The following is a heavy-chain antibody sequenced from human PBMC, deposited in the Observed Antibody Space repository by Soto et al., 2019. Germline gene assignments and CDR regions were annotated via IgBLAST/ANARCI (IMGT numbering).Heavy chain of an antibody. D-gene: IGHD2-15*01. CDR3: AREGGVVDNYYYGMDV. CDR1: GGSISSNY. Sequence: ETRSLTCTVSGGSISSNYWRWIRQPPGEGGVWNAYIYYRGRAHYTPALKSRVNISVDKSKIQFSLKLSSVTAADTAVYYCAREGGVVDNYYYGMDVWGQGTTVTVSS. V-gene: IGHV4-59*01. J-gene: IGHJ6*02. CDR2: IYYRGRA.